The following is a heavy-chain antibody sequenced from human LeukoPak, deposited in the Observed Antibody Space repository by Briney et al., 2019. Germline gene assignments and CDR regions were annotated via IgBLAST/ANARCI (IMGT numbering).Heavy chain of an antibody. CDR3: AKDHGTAVAGFYY. CDR1: GFSLSTYG. D-gene: IGHD6-19*01. Sequence: GGSLRLSCAASGFSLSTYGVSWVRQPPGKGLEWVSGITGTGGSTYYADSVKGRFTVSRDSSKNTLYLQMNSLRAEDTAIYYCAKDHGTAVAGFYYWGQGTLVTVSS. J-gene: IGHJ4*02. V-gene: IGHV3-23*01. CDR2: ITGTGGST.